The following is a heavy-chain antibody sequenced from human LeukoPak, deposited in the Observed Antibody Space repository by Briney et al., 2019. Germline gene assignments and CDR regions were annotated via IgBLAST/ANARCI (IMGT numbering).Heavy chain of an antibody. Sequence: ASVKVSCKASGYTFTSYGISWVRQAPGQGLEWMGWISAYNGNTNYAQTLQGRVTMTTDTSTSTAYMELRSLRSDDTAVYYCARAVGAQNYYYYMDVWGKGTTVTVSS. V-gene: IGHV1-18*01. J-gene: IGHJ6*03. CDR1: GYTFTSYG. D-gene: IGHD1-26*01. CDR2: ISAYNGNT. CDR3: ARAVGAQNYYYYMDV.